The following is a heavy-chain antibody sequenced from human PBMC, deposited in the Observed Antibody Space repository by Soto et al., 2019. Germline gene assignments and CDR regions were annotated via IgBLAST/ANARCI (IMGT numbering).Heavy chain of an antibody. Sequence: QIQLVQSGGEVERPGASVTVSCEASGYIFNTYGLSWVRQTPAHGLEWMGWISTDSGYTQYSQFLQGRVTMTRDTSTNTGYMELRDLTSDDTGIYYCARDRPPGSLYGMDAWGQGTAVTVSS. J-gene: IGHJ6*02. V-gene: IGHV1-18*01. CDR1: GYIFNTYG. CDR2: ISTDSGYT. CDR3: ARDRPPGSLYGMDA.